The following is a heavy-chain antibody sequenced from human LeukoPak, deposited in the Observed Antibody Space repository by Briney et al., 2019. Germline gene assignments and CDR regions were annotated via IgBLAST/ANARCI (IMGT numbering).Heavy chain of an antibody. CDR3: ARVRLPVCSSSWYADYYFDY. J-gene: IGHJ4*02. V-gene: IGHV4-4*07. CDR2: IYTSGST. CDR1: GGSISSYY. D-gene: IGHD6-13*01. Sequence: SETLSLTCTVSGGSISSYYWSWIRQPAGKGLEWIGRIYTSGSTNYNPSLKSRVTMSVDTSKNQFSLKLSSVTAADTAVYYCARVRLPVCSSSWYADYYFDYWGQGTLVTVSS.